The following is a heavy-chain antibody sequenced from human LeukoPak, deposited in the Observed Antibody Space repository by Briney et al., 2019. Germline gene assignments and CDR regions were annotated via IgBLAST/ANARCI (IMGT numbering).Heavy chain of an antibody. Sequence: ASVKVSCKASGGTFSSYAISWVRQAPGQGLEWMGRIIPILGIANYAQKFQGRVTITADKSTSTAYMKLSSLRSEDTAVYYCARGTSDSSSDFQHWGQGTLVTVSS. CDR2: IIPILGIA. CDR1: GGTFSSYA. CDR3: ARGTSDSSSDFQH. J-gene: IGHJ1*01. D-gene: IGHD6-13*01. V-gene: IGHV1-69*04.